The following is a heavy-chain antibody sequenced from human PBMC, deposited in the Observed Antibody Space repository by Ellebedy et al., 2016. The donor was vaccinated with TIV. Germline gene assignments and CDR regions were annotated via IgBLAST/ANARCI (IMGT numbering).Heavy chain of an antibody. V-gene: IGHV4-59*01. CDR1: GGSISTYY. J-gene: IGHJ6*02. CDR2: IYYSGST. CDR3: VRSEGYAMDV. Sequence: GSLRLXXTVSGGSISTYYWSWIRQHPGKGLEWIGYIYYSGSTNYNPSLKSRVTISVDTSKNQFSLKLSSVTAADSAVYYCVRSEGYAMDVWGQGTTVTVSS.